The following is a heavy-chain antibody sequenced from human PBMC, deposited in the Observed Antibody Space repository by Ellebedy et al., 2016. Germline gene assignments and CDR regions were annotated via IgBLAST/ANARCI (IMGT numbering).Heavy chain of an antibody. CDR2: ISAYSGNT. V-gene: IGHV1-18*01. D-gene: IGHD3-16*02. Sequence: ASVKVSXKASGYTFSSYGISWVRQAPGQGLEWMGWISAYSGNTDYEQRFQGRVTMTTDTSTSTAYMELRSLRSDDTAVYYCARAPYDYIWGTYRPTLDYWGQGTLVTVSS. CDR3: ARAPYDYIWGTYRPTLDY. J-gene: IGHJ4*02. CDR1: GYTFSSYG.